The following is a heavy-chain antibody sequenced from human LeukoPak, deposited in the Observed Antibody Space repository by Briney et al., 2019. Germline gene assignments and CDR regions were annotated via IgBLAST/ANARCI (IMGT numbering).Heavy chain of an antibody. J-gene: IGHJ4*02. CDR2: IKQDGSEK. V-gene: IGHV3-7*01. CDR1: GFTFSSYW. CDR3: ASPLVDGIAGYY. Sequence: GGSLRLSCAASGFTFSSYWMSWVREAPGKGLEWVANIKQDGSEKYYVDSVKGRFTISRDNAKNSLYLQMNGLRAEDTAVYYCASPLVDGIAGYYWGQGTLVTVSS. D-gene: IGHD6-13*01.